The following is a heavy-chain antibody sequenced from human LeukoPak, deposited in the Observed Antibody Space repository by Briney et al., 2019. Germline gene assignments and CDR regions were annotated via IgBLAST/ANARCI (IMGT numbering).Heavy chain of an antibody. Sequence: SVKLSCNCSGAGFTSCAIGWVWQGPGQGLEWMRGIIPIFGTANYAQKFQGRVTITADKSTSTAYMELSSLRSEDTAVYYCARAENTWFDPWGQGTLVTVSS. J-gene: IGHJ5*02. CDR1: GAGFTSCA. V-gene: IGHV1-69*06. CDR2: IIPIFGTA. CDR3: ARAENTWFDP. D-gene: IGHD1-14*01.